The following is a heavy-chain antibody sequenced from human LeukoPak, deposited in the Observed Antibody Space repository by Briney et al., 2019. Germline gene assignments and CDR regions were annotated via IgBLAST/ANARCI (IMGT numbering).Heavy chain of an antibody. Sequence: GGSLRLXCAASGFTFSTYSMNWVRQAPGKGLEWVSSISSSSSYIYYADSVKGRFTISRDNAKNSLYLQMNSLRAEDTAVYYCARDQYGSGSYSRLDYWGRGTLVTVSS. J-gene: IGHJ4*02. CDR1: GFTFSTYS. V-gene: IGHV3-21*01. CDR2: ISSSSSYI. CDR3: ARDQYGSGSYSRLDY. D-gene: IGHD3-10*01.